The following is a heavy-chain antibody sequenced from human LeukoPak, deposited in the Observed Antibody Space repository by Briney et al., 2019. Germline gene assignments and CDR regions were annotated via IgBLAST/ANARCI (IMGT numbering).Heavy chain of an antibody. CDR1: GFTFSSYW. Sequence: EGSLRLSCAASGFTFSSYWVRWVRQAPGKGLVWVSNIHSDGSSTSYADSVKGRFTISRDNAKNTLDLQMNSLRADDTAVYYCAGGGYSSGWHAFDIWGQGTMVTVSS. J-gene: IGHJ3*02. CDR3: AGGGYSSGWHAFDI. CDR2: IHSDGSST. D-gene: IGHD6-19*01. V-gene: IGHV3-74*01.